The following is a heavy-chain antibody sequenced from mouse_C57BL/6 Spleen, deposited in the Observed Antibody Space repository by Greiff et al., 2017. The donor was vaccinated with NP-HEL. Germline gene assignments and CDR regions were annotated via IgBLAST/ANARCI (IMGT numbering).Heavy chain of an antibody. CDR1: GYTFTSYW. Sequence: VQLQQPGAELVRPGSSVKLSCKASGYTFTSYWMHWVKQRPIQGLEWIGNIDPSDSETHYNQKFKDKTTLTVDKSSSTAYMQLSSLTSEDSAVYYCARFSALGLDYWGQGTTLTVSS. V-gene: IGHV1-52*01. D-gene: IGHD4-1*01. CDR3: ARFSALGLDY. CDR2: IDPSDSET. J-gene: IGHJ2*01.